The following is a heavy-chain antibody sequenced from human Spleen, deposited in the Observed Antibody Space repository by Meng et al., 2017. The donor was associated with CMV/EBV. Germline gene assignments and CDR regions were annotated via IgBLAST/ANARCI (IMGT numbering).Heavy chain of an antibody. CDR3: ASMCSSTSCSSHYYGMDV. V-gene: IGHV3-30*03. CDR2: ISYDGSNK. D-gene: IGHD2-2*01. CDR1: GFTFSVYS. Sequence: GGSLRLSCAASGFTFSVYSMNWVRQAPGKGLEWVAVISYDGSNKYYADSVKGRFTISRDNSKNTLYLQMNSLRAEDTAVYYCASMCSSTSCSSHYYGMDVWGQGTTVTVSS. J-gene: IGHJ6*02.